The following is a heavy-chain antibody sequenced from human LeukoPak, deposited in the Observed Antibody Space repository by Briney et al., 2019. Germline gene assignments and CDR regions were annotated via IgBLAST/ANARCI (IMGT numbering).Heavy chain of an antibody. CDR3: ARGQLVFDY. V-gene: IGHV4-59*01. CDR2: IYYSGST. CDR1: GGSISSYY. Sequence: SETLSLTCTVSGGSISSYYCSWIRQPPGKGLEWIGYIYYSGSTNYNPSLKSRVTISVDTSKNQFSLKLSSVTAADTAVYYCARGQLVFDYWGQGTLVTVSS. D-gene: IGHD6-13*01. J-gene: IGHJ4*02.